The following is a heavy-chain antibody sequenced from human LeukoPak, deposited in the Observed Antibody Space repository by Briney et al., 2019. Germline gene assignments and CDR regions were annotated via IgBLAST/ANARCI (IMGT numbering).Heavy chain of an antibody. CDR2: INPSGGST. CDR3: ARGKWELLSKYYFDY. CDR1: GYTFTGYY. V-gene: IGHV1-46*01. J-gene: IGHJ4*02. Sequence: ASVKVSCKASGYTFTGYYMHWVRQAPGQGLEWMGIINPSGGSTSYAQKFQGRVTMTRDTSTSTVYMELSSLRSEDTAVYYRARGKWELLSKYYFDYWGQGTLVTVSS. D-gene: IGHD1-26*01.